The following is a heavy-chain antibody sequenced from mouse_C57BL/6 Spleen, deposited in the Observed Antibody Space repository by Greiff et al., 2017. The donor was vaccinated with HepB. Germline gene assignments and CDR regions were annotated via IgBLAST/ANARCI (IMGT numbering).Heavy chain of an antibody. J-gene: IGHJ1*03. Sequence: EVHLVESGGGLVKPGGSLKLSCAASGFTFSSYAMSWVRQTPEKRLEWVATISDGGSYTYYPDNVKGRFTISRDNAKTNLYLQMSHLKSEDTAMYYCARDPYDYWGYFAVWGTGTTVTVSS. CDR3: ARDPYDYWGYFAV. D-gene: IGHD2-4*01. V-gene: IGHV5-4*01. CDR2: ISDGGSYT. CDR1: GFTFSSYA.